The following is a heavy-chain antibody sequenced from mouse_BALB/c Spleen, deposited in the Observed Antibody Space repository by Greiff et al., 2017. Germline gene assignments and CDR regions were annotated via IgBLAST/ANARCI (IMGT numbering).Heavy chain of an antibody. Sequence: EVKLMESGGGLVKLGGSLKLSCAASGFTFSSYYMSWVRQTPEERLELVAAINSNGGSTYYPDTVKGRFTISRDNAKNTLYLQMSSLKSEDTALYYCARHGGSGYSYYYAMDYWGQGTSVTVSS. CDR1: GFTFSSYY. CDR3: ARHGGSGYSYYYAMDY. CDR2: INSNGGST. D-gene: IGHD3-1*01. J-gene: IGHJ4*01. V-gene: IGHV5-6-2*01.